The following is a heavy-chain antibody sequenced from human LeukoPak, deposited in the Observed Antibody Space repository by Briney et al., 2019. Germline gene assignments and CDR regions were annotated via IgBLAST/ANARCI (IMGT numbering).Heavy chain of an antibody. Sequence: GGSLRLSCAASGFTFSSYSMNWVRQAPGRGLEWVSSISSSSSYIYYADSVKGRFTISRDNAKNSLYLQMNSLRAEDTAVYYCARDTEELFMVQKRYYYYGMDVWGQGTTVTVSS. CDR2: ISSSSSYI. CDR3: ARDTEELFMVQKRYYYYGMDV. D-gene: IGHD3-10*01. CDR1: GFTFSSYS. V-gene: IGHV3-21*01. J-gene: IGHJ6*02.